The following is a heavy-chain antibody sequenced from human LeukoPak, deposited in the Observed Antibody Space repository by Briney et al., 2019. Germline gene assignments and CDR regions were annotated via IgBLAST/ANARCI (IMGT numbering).Heavy chain of an antibody. J-gene: IGHJ4*02. CDR1: GFTFSSYW. CDR2: IKQDGSEK. D-gene: IGHD5-18*01. Sequence: GGSLRLSCAASGFTFSSYWMSWVRQAPGKGLEWVANIKQDGSEKYYVDSVKGRFTISRDNSKNTLYLQMNSLRAEDTAVYYCAKDLYGYSYGSINFDYWGQGTLVTVSS. V-gene: IGHV3-7*01. CDR3: AKDLYGYSYGSINFDY.